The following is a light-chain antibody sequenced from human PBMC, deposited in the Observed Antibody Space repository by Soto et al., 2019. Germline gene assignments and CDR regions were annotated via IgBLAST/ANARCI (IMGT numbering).Light chain of an antibody. CDR1: QSISSW. V-gene: IGKV1-5*01. J-gene: IGKJ1*01. CDR2: DAS. Sequence: DIQMTQSPSTLSASLGDRVTITCRASQSISSWLAWYQQKPGKAPKLLIYDASSLESGVPSRFSGSGSGTEFTLTISSLQPDDFATYYCQQYNSYSPERTFGQGTKVEIK. CDR3: QQYNSYSPERT.